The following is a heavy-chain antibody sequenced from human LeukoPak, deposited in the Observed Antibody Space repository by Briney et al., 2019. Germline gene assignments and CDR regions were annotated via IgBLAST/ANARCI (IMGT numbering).Heavy chain of an antibody. Sequence: GASVKVSCKASGYTFTSYGICWLRQAPGQGLEWMGWISTDDDKIKYAQNFQGRVTLTIDTSTNTAYMELRSLRSDDTAVYYCARDVNRGRYPLNPWGQGTLIAVFS. CDR1: GYTFTSYG. CDR3: ARDVNRGRYPLNP. D-gene: IGHD6-19*01. V-gene: IGHV1-18*01. J-gene: IGHJ5*02. CDR2: ISTDDDKI.